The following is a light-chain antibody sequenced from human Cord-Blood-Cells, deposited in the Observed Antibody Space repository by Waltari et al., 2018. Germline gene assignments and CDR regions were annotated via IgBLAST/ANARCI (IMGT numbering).Light chain of an antibody. CDR2: EGS. CDR1: SSDVGSFNL. V-gene: IGLV2-23*01. J-gene: IGLJ7*01. Sequence: QSALTQPAPVSGSPGQSITISCPGTSSDVGSFNLVSWYQQHPGKAPKLMIYEGSKRPSGVSNRFSGSKSGNTASLTISGLQAEDEADYYCCSYAGSSTLAVFGGGTQLTVL. CDR3: CSYAGSSTLAV.